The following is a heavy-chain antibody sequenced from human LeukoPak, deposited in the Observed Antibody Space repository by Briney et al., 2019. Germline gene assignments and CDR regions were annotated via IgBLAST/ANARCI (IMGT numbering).Heavy chain of an antibody. CDR2: ISYDGSNK. D-gene: IGHD5/OR15-5a*01. CDR1: GFIVSSNY. V-gene: IGHV3-30*18. CDR3: AKLVPQSVYADWFDP. Sequence: PGGSLRLSCAASGFIVSSNYMSWVRQAPGRGLEWVAVISYDGSNKYYADSVKGRFTISRDNFKNTLYLQMNSLRAEDTAVYYCAKLVPQSVYADWFDPWGQGTLVTVSS. J-gene: IGHJ5*02.